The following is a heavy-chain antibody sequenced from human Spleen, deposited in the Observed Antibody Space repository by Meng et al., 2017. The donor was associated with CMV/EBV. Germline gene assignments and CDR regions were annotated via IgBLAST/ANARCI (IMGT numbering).Heavy chain of an antibody. Sequence: TSTGSSGHWVRQAPRKGLEWMGWINPYSGGATFAQKFQGRVTMTRDTSISTASMGLSRLTSDDTAIYFCARDFRDFWSGYYTSFDSWGQRTLVTVSS. D-gene: IGHD3-3*01. V-gene: IGHV1-2*02. CDR2: INPYSGGA. CDR1: TSTGSS. J-gene: IGHJ4*02. CDR3: ARDFRDFWSGYYTSFDS.